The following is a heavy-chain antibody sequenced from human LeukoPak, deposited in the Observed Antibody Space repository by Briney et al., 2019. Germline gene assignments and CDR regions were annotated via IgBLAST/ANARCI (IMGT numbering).Heavy chain of an antibody. CDR1: GVSISNYF. Sequence: SETLSLTCNVFGVSISNYFWSWLRQPAGKGLEWIGRFYASGTTYYNPSLRSRVTLSMDTSKNHFSLKLTSVTAADTAVYYCARTQCGGGSCDTFDPWGQGTLVTVSS. J-gene: IGHJ5*02. CDR3: ARTQCGGGSCDTFDP. D-gene: IGHD2-21*01. CDR2: FYASGTT. V-gene: IGHV4-4*07.